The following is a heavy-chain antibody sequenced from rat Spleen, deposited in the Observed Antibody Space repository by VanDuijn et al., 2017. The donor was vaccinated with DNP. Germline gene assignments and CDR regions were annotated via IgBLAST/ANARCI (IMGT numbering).Heavy chain of an antibody. CDR3: ARLGTGRYNWFAY. CDR2: IRYDGGST. Sequence: EVQLVESGGGLVQPGRSLKLSCAASGFTFSDYNMAWVRQAPTKGLEWVAYIRYDGGSTYYGDSVKGRFTISRDNAESTLYLQMNSLRSEDLATYYCARLGTGRYNWFAYWGQGTLVTVSS. V-gene: IGHV5-7*01. D-gene: IGHD5-1*01. CDR1: GFTFSDYN. J-gene: IGHJ3*01.